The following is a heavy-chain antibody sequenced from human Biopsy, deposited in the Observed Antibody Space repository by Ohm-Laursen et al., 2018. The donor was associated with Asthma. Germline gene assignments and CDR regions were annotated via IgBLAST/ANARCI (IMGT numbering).Heavy chain of an antibody. D-gene: IGHD1-26*01. J-gene: IGHJ4*02. CDR2: ISFDGSNK. CDR1: GFSFSNYG. CDR3: AKEVFPGWELRRGPDS. V-gene: IGHV3-30*18. Sequence: SLRLSCAASGFSFSNYGMHWVRQAPGKGLEWVAVISFDGSNKDFADSVKGRFTISRDNSRNTLHLEMNSLRAEDTAVYFCAKEVFPGWELRRGPDSWGQGTLVTVSS.